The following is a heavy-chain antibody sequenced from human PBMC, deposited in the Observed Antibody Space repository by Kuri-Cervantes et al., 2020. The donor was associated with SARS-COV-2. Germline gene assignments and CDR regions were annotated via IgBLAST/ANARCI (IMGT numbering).Heavy chain of an antibody. CDR3: AHITPSIVVVPAAFDY. V-gene: IGHV2-5*02. CDR1: GFSLSTSGVG. CDR2: IYWDEDK. D-gene: IGHD2-2*01. Sequence: SGPTLVKPKQTLTLTCTFSGFSLSTSGVGVGWIRQPPGKALEWLALIYWDEDKRYSPSLKSRLTITKDTSKNQVVLTMTNMDPVDTATYYCAHITPSIVVVPAAFDYWGQGTLVTVSS. J-gene: IGHJ4*02.